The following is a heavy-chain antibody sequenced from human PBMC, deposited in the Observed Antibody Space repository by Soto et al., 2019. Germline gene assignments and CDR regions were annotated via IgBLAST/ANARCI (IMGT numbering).Heavy chain of an antibody. CDR1: GYTCTSYG. Sequence: ASVTVSCTASGYTCTSYGMHWVRPAPGPVLEWMGIINPSGGSTSYAQKFQGRVTMTRDTSTSTVYMELSSLRSEDTAVYYCARLGAPAGGRPPDIVVVPAALAYYGMDVWGQGTTVTVS. D-gene: IGHD2-2*01. V-gene: IGHV1-46*01. CDR2: INPSGGST. J-gene: IGHJ6*02. CDR3: ARLGAPAGGRPPDIVVVPAALAYYGMDV.